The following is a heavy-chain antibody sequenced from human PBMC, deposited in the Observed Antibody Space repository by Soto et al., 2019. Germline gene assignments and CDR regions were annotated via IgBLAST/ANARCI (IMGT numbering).Heavy chain of an antibody. J-gene: IGHJ6*02. D-gene: IGHD6-13*01. CDR2: INHSGST. V-gene: IGHV4-34*01. CDR1: GGSFSGYY. Sequence: QVQLQQWGAGLLKPSETLSLTCAVYGGSFSGYYWSWIRQPPGKGLEWIGEINHSGSTNYNPSLKSRVTISVDTSKNQFSLKLSSVTAADTAVYYCARGRIAAAARYYYYYYGMDVWGQGTTVTVSS. CDR3: ARGRIAAAARYYYYYYGMDV.